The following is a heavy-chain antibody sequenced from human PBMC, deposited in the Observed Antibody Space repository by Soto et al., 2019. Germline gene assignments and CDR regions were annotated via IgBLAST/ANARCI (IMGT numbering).Heavy chain of an antibody. CDR3: ARDSYCSSTSCYPWFDP. CDR1: GGSISSYY. D-gene: IGHD2-2*01. CDR2: IYTSGST. J-gene: IGHJ5*02. Sequence: QVQLQESGPGLVKPSETLSLTCTVSGGSISSYYWSWIRQPAGKGLEWIGRIYTSGSTNYNPSLKSRVTMSVDTSKTQFSLKLSSVTAADTAVYYCARDSYCSSTSCYPWFDPWGQGTLVTVSS. V-gene: IGHV4-4*07.